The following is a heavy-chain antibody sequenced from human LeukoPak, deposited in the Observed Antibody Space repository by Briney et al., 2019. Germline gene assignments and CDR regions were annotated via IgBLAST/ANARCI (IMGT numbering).Heavy chain of an antibody. V-gene: IGHV3-7*01. Sequence: GGSLRLSCAASGFTFSSYGMHWVRQAPGKGLEWVANIKQDGSEKYYVDSVKGRFTISRDNAKNSLYLQMNSLRAEDTAVYYCARDEGSYYYHSHDAFDIWGQGTMVTVSS. J-gene: IGHJ3*02. CDR3: ARDEGSYYYHSHDAFDI. CDR2: IKQDGSEK. CDR1: GFTFSSYG. D-gene: IGHD1-26*01.